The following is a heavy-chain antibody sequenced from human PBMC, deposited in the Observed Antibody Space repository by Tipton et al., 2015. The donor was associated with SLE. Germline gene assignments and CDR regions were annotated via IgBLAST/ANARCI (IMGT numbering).Heavy chain of an antibody. D-gene: IGHD6-13*01. J-gene: IGHJ5*02. CDR1: GGTFSNYT. CDR2: IIPIFGTA. CDR3: TGARIAAVGNNWFDP. Sequence: QSGPEVKKPGSSVKVSCKASGGTFSNYTIAWVRQAPGQGLEWKGGIIPIFGTAIYAQEIQGRVTMTRDTSINTAYMELSRLRSDDTAVYCCTGARIAAVGNNWFDPWGQGILVTVSS. V-gene: IGHV1-69*05.